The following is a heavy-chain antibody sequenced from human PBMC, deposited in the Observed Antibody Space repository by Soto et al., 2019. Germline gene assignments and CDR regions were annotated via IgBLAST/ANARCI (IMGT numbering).Heavy chain of an antibody. CDR3: ARGGYSSSLYYYYGMDV. Sequence: ASVKVSCKASGYTFTSYYMHWLRQAPGQGLEWMGIINPSGGSTSYAQKFQGRVTMTRDTSTSTVYMELSSLRSEDTAVYYCARGGYSSSLYYYYGMDVWGQGTTVTVSS. J-gene: IGHJ6*02. V-gene: IGHV1-46*01. CDR2: INPSGGST. D-gene: IGHD6-6*01. CDR1: GYTFTSYY.